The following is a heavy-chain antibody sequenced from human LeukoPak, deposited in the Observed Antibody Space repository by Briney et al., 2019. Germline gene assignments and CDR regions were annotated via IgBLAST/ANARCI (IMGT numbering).Heavy chain of an antibody. J-gene: IGHJ6*02. D-gene: IGHD4-23*01. CDR1: GFTFSSYA. CDR2: IRGSGGST. CDR3: ARAPGTSLHYGGLDV. Sequence: PGGSLRLSCAASGFTFSSYAMIWVRQAPGKGLEWVSAIRGSGGSTYYADSVKDRFTISRDNSKNTLYLQMNSLRAEDTAVFYCARAPGTSLHYGGLDVWGQGTTVTVSS. V-gene: IGHV3-23*01.